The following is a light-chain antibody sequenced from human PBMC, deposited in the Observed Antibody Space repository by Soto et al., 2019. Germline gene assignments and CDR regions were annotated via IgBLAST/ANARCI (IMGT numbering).Light chain of an antibody. CDR2: KAS. CDR3: QQGANYPYT. Sequence: DIQMTQSPSTLSASVGERVTITCRASQSISTSLAWYQQKPGKAPNLLIFKASSLHTGVPSRFSGSGSGTEFTLTISSLQPDDFAPYYCQQGANYPYTVGQGTKLEIK. CDR1: QSISTS. V-gene: IGKV1-5*03. J-gene: IGKJ2*01.